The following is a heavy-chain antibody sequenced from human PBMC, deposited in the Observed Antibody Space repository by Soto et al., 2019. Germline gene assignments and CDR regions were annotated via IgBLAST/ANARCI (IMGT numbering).Heavy chain of an antibody. CDR3: ARESGWFDP. D-gene: IGHD3-3*01. Sequence: SETLSLTCTVSGGSISSYYWSWIRQPPGKGLEWIGYIYYSGSTNYNPSLKSRVTISVDTSKNQFSLKLSSVTAADTAVYYCARESGWFDPWGQGTLVTVSS. V-gene: IGHV4-59*01. CDR2: IYYSGST. J-gene: IGHJ5*02. CDR1: GGSISSYY.